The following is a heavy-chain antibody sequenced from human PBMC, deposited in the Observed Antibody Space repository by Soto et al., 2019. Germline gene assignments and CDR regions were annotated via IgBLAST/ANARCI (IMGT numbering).Heavy chain of an antibody. CDR3: VRDNLEVPRDV. D-gene: IGHD1-1*01. Sequence: QVQLQESGPGLVKPSQNLSLTCTVSGGSISSGDYYWTWIRQPPGKGLECIGYVFYTGTTYYNPSLKSRVNISVDTSKNLFSLRLTSVTAADTAVYYCVRDNLEVPRDVWGHGTLVTVSS. J-gene: IGHJ3*01. V-gene: IGHV4-30-4*01. CDR1: GGSISSGDYY. CDR2: VFYTGTT.